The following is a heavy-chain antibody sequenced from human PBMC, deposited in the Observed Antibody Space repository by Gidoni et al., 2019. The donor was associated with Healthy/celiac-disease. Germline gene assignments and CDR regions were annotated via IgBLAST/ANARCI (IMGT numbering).Heavy chain of an antibody. Sequence: EVQLVESGGGLVQPGRSLRLSCTASGFTFGDYAMSWFRQAPGKGLEWVGFIRSKDYGGTTEYAASVKGRFTISRDDSKSIAYLQMNSLKTEDTAVYYCTRDRRGYSYGRDPSSFDYWGQGTLVTFSS. CDR3: TRDRRGYSYGRDPSSFDY. J-gene: IGHJ4*02. CDR2: IRSKDYGGTT. V-gene: IGHV3-49*03. CDR1: GFTFGDYA. D-gene: IGHD5-18*01.